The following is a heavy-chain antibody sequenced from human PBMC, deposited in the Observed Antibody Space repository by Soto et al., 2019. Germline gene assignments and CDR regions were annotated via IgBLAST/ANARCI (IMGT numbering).Heavy chain of an antibody. D-gene: IGHD1-26*01. V-gene: IGHV6-1*01. CDR3: ARGEQYSGRIFDY. J-gene: IGHJ4*02. Sequence: SQTLSLTCGISGDSVSSNSAAWHWLRQSPSRGLEWLGRTYYRSKWYNDYAVSVESRITINPDTSKNHFSLQLNFVTPEDTAVYFCARGEQYSGRIFDYWGQGTLVTVSS. CDR1: GDSVSSNSAA. CDR2: TYYRSKWYN.